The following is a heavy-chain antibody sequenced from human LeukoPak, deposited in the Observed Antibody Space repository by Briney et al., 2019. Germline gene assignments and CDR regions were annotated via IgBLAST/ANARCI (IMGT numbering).Heavy chain of an antibody. Sequence: PGGSLRLSCAASGFTFSNAWMSWVRQAPGKGLEWVGRIKSKTDGGTTDYAAPVKGRFTISRDDTKNTLYLQMNSLKTEDPAVYYCTTPLYGDYYFDYWGQGTLVTVSS. J-gene: IGHJ4*02. V-gene: IGHV3-15*01. CDR2: IKSKTDGGTT. CDR1: GFTFSNAW. D-gene: IGHD4-17*01. CDR3: TTPLYGDYYFDY.